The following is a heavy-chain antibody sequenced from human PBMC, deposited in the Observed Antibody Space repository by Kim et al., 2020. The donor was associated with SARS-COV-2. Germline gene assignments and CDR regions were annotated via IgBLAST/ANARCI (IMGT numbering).Heavy chain of an antibody. CDR1: GFTFGSYD. Sequence: GGSLRLSCAASGFTFGSYDMNWVRQAPGKGLEWVSSISGGGDKTYYAESVKGRFTISRDNSGNTLYMQMNSLRVDDTAVYYCAKIRGYIFGALGDWGQGTLVTVSS. CDR2: ISGGGDKT. V-gene: IGHV3-23*01. CDR3: AKIRGYIFGALGD. J-gene: IGHJ4*02. D-gene: IGHD5-18*01.